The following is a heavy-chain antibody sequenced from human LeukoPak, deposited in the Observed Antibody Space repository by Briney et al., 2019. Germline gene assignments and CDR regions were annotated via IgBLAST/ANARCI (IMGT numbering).Heavy chain of an antibody. CDR1: GFTFSHFA. V-gene: IGHV3-30*04. CDR3: ARDSSTPRYCSGGSCYLGGGFDY. CDR2: ISFDANNQ. D-gene: IGHD2-15*01. Sequence: GGSLRLSCAASGFTFSHFAMHWVRQAPGKGLEWVAFISFDANNQYYADSVKGRFTISRDNSKNTLYLQMNSLRAEDTAVYYCARDSSTPRYCSGGSCYLGGGFDYWGQGTLVTVSS. J-gene: IGHJ4*02.